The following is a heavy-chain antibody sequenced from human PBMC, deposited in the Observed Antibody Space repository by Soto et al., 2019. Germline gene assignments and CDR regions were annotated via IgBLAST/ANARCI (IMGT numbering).Heavy chain of an antibody. V-gene: IGHV1-18*01. CDR1: GYTFTRYG. J-gene: IGHJ6*02. D-gene: IGHD2-21*02. CDR2: ISGYDGRT. CDR3: AREGDVPYYYYGMDV. Sequence: QVHLVQSGAEVKKPGASVKVSCNTSGYTFTRYGISWVRQAPGQGLECMVWISGYDGRTNFAQKVHYRVTMTTDTSTSTVYMELRRLRSADTAVYYCAREGDVPYYYYGMDVWGQGTTVTVSS.